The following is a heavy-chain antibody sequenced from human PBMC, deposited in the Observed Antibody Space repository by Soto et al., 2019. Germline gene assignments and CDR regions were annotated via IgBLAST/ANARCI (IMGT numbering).Heavy chain of an antibody. J-gene: IGHJ5*02. CDR3: ARGDTAMVKYWFDP. CDR1: GGSISSGGYY. V-gene: IGHV4-31*03. D-gene: IGHD5-18*01. Sequence: QVQLQESGPGLVKPSQTLSLTCTVSGGSISSGGYYWSWIRQHPGKGLEWIGYIYYSGSTYYNPSLKSRVTISVDTSNNQFYLKVSSVTAADTAVYYCARGDTAMVKYWFDPWGQGTLVTVSS. CDR2: IYYSGST.